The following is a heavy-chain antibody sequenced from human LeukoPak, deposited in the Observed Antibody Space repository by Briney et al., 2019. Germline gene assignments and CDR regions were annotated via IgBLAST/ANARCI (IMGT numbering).Heavy chain of an antibody. D-gene: IGHD1-26*01. Sequence: GGSLRLSCAASGFTFSSYWMHWVRQAPGKGLMWISHINSDGSSTTYADSVKGRFTISRDNVKNTLYLQMNNLRAEDTAVYYCVRLSWELGDGGVTWGQGTLVTVSS. CDR2: INSDGSST. V-gene: IGHV3-74*01. CDR3: VRLSWELGDGGVT. J-gene: IGHJ5*02. CDR1: GFTFSSYW.